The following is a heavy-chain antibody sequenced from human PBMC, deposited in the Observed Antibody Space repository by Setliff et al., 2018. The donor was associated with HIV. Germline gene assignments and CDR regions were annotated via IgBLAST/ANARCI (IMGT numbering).Heavy chain of an antibody. Sequence: GGSLRLSCTASSSTLRDHYITWIRQAPGKGLEWVSYINVDGSATFYADSVKGRFTISRDNTKNSVDLQMNSLRAEDTAVYYCARGDGSDSGIYFDYWGQGTLVTVS. CDR1: SSTLRDHY. CDR2: INVDGSAT. V-gene: IGHV3-11*04. J-gene: IGHJ4*02. D-gene: IGHD4-17*01. CDR3: ARGDGSDSGIYFDY.